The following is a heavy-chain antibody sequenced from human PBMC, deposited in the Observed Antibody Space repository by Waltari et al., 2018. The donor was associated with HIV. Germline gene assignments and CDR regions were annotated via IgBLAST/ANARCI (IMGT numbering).Heavy chain of an antibody. CDR1: GGAFVSHS. CDR3: ASARETMGVDFDS. Sequence: QVHLVQSGAEVKKPGSSVKVSCKASGGAFVSHSFNWVRQAPGQGLEWMERAIPMFGTANYARKFQGRVTITADKSTTTAYMELNGLRIDDTAVYYWASARETMGVDFDSWGQGTLVTVS. J-gene: IGHJ4*02. D-gene: IGHD3-3*01. V-gene: IGHV1-69*08. CDR2: AIPMFGTA.